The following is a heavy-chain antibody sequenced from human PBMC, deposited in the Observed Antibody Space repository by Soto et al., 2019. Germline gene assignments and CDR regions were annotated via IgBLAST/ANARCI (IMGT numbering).Heavy chain of an antibody. CDR2: IIPVFGTA. CDR1: GGTFSRYS. Sequence: QVQLVQSGAEVKKPGSSVKVSCKASGGTFSRYSISWVRQAPGQGLEWMGGIIPVFGTANYAQKFQGRVTITADESTSTVDMELSSLTSDDTAVYLCASCLVTTYFYYYGMDIWGQGTTVTVSS. V-gene: IGHV1-69*12. CDR3: ASCLVTTYFYYYGMDI. D-gene: IGHD4-17*01. J-gene: IGHJ6*02.